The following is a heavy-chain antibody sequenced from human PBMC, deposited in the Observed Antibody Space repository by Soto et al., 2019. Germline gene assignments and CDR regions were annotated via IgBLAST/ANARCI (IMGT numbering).Heavy chain of an antibody. CDR1: GGSFSGYY. CDR3: ARGDVKYYYDSSGSTPPRLFEY. J-gene: IGHJ4*02. D-gene: IGHD3-22*01. V-gene: IGHV4-34*01. Sequence: NPSETLSLTCAVYGGSFSGYYWSWIRQPPGKGLEWIGEINHSGSTNYNPSLKSRVTISVDTSKNQFSLKLSSVTAADTAVYYCARGDVKYYYDSSGSTPPRLFEYWGQGTLVT. CDR2: INHSGST.